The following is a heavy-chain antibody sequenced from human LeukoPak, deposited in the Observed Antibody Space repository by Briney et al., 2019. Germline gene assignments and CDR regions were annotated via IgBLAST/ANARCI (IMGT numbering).Heavy chain of an antibody. Sequence: SETLSLTCTVSGGSISRYYWSWIRQPPGKGLEWIGYIYYSGSTNYNPSLKSRVTISVDTSKNQFSLKLSSVTAADTAVYCCARGVGIAVAFDYWGQGTLVTVSS. V-gene: IGHV4-59*01. J-gene: IGHJ4*02. CDR3: ARGVGIAVAFDY. D-gene: IGHD6-19*01. CDR2: IYYSGST. CDR1: GGSISRYY.